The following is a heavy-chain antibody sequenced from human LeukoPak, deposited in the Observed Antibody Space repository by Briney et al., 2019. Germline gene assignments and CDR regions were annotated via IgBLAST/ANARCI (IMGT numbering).Heavy chain of an antibody. CDR2: ISSSSSYI. CDR1: GFTFSSYS. Sequence: GGSLRLSCAASGFTFSSYSMNWVRQAPGKGLEWVSSISSSSSYIYYADSVKGRFTISRDNAKNSLYLQMNSLRAEDTAVYYCARARVVGATFIHYWGQGPLVRVSS. D-gene: IGHD2-15*01. J-gene: IGHJ4*02. V-gene: IGHV3-21*01. CDR3: ARARVVGATFIHY.